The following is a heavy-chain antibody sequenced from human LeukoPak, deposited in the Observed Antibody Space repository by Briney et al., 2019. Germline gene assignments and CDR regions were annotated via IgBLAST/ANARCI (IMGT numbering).Heavy chain of an antibody. CDR3: ARGDYYDSSGYYYRHFDY. Sequence: SETLSLTCAVYGGSFSGYYWSWLRQPPGKGLEWLGEISHSGSTNYNPSLKSRVTISIDTSKNQFSLKLSSVTAADTAVYYCARGDYYDSSGYYYRHFDYWGQGTLVTVSS. CDR2: ISHSGST. J-gene: IGHJ4*02. CDR1: GGSFSGYY. V-gene: IGHV4-34*01. D-gene: IGHD3-22*01.